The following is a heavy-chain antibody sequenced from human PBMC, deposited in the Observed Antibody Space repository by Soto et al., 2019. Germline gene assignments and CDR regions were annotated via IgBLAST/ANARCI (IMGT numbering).Heavy chain of an antibody. V-gene: IGHV4-59*01. D-gene: IGHD2-8*01. CDR2: MNNIGRT. J-gene: IGHJ5*02. CDR1: GAFSSTYY. Sequence: QVQLQESGPGLVKPSETLSLTCTVSGAFSSTYYWSWIRQPPGKGLEWIGYMNNIGRTNYNPSLKSRVPISLDTSKHQFSLKLSSVIAAHTAVYYCARSFCRDAVRCNWFDPWGLGTLVTASS. CDR3: ARSFCRDAVRCNWFDP.